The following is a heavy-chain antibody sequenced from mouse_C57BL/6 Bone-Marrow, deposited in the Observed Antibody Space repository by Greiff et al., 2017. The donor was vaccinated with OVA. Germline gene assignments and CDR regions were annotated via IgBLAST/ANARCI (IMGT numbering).Heavy chain of an antibody. D-gene: IGHD1-1*01. Sequence: QVQLQQPGAELVKPGASVKLSCKASGYTFTSYWMQWVKQRPGQGLEWIGEIDPSDSYTNYNQKFKGKATLTVDTSSSTAYKQVSSRTSEDSAVYYCARRVPDYYGSSYWYFDVWGTGTTVTVSS. V-gene: IGHV1-50*01. J-gene: IGHJ1*03. CDR2: IDPSDSYT. CDR1: GYTFTSYW. CDR3: ARRVPDYYGSSYWYFDV.